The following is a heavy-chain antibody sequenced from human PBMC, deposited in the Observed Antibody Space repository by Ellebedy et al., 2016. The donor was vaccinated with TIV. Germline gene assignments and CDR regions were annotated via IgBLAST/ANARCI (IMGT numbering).Heavy chain of an antibody. Sequence: KVSCKGSGYSFTNYWIGWGRQTPGKGLEWMGIIYPGDSNTRYSPSFQGQVTISADNSITTVYLQWSSLKASDTAIYYCARLDGYNSGAFDYWGQGTLVTVSS. D-gene: IGHD5-24*01. CDR1: GYSFTNYW. CDR2: IYPGDSNT. V-gene: IGHV5-51*01. J-gene: IGHJ4*02. CDR3: ARLDGYNSGAFDY.